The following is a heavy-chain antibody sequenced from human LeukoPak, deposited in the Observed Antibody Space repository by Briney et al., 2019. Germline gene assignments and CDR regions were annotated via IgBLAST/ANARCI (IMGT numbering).Heavy chain of an antibody. J-gene: IGHJ4*02. CDR1: GGSISSGSYY. D-gene: IGHD6-19*01. Sequence: SQTLSLTCTVSGGSISSGSYYWSWIRQPAGKGLEWIGRIYTSGSTNYNPSLKSRVTISVDTSKNQFSLKLSSVTAADTAVYYCARPVAGYFDYWGQGTLVTVSS. CDR2: IYTSGST. CDR3: ARPVAGYFDY. V-gene: IGHV4-61*02.